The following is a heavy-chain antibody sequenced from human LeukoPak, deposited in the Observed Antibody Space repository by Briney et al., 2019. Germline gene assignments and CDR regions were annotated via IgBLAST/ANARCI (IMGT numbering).Heavy chain of an antibody. J-gene: IGHJ4*02. V-gene: IGHV3-23*01. Sequence: GGPLRLSCAASGFTFSSYAMSWVRQAPGKGLEWVSAISGSGDSTYYADSVKGRFTISRDNSKNTLYLQMNSLRAEDTAVYYCAKAGAVVVVAAKYFDYWGQGTLVTVSS. CDR2: ISGSGDST. CDR3: AKAGAVVVVAAKYFDY. D-gene: IGHD2-15*01. CDR1: GFTFSSYA.